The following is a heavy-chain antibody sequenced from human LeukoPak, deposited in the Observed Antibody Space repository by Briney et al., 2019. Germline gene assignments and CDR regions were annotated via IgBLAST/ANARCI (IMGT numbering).Heavy chain of an antibody. D-gene: IGHD2-2*01. J-gene: IGHJ4*02. CDR1: GYSISSGYY. CDR3: ARADIVVVPAAFFDY. V-gene: IGHV4-38-2*02. CDR2: IYHSGST. Sequence: PSETLSLTCTVSGYSISSGYYWGWIRPPPGKGLEWIGSIYHSGSTYYNPSLKSRVTISVDTSKNQFSLKLSSVTAADTAVCYCARADIVVVPAAFFDYWGQGTLVTVSS.